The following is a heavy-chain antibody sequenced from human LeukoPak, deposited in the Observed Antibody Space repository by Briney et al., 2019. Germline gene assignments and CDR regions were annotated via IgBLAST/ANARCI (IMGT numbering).Heavy chain of an antibody. Sequence: SGGSLRLSCAASGFTFNSYAMNWVRQAPGKGLEWVSTISGSGGSTYYADSVKGRFTISRDNSKNTLYLQMSSLRAEDTAVYYCVKDPLQWLAQPFDYWGQGTLVTVSS. V-gene: IGHV3-23*01. J-gene: IGHJ4*02. CDR1: GFTFNSYA. CDR2: ISGSGGST. CDR3: VKDPLQWLAQPFDY. D-gene: IGHD6-19*01.